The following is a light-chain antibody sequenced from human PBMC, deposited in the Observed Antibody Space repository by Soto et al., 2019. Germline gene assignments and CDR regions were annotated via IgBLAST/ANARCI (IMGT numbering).Light chain of an antibody. CDR1: QRLSSN. J-gene: IGKJ4*01. CDR3: HQYGNLPLT. V-gene: IGKV3-15*01. CDR2: GVS. Sequence: EIVMTQSPATLSVSPGERATLSCRASQRLSSNLAWYQQKPGQAPRLLIYGVSPRATGVPARFSGSGSGTDFTLTISRLEPEDFASYYCHQYGNLPLTFGGGTKVDI.